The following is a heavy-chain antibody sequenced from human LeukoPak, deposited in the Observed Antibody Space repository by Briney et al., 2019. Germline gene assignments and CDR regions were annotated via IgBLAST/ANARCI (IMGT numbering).Heavy chain of an antibody. CDR1: GFTFSSYA. CDR2: ISGSGGST. V-gene: IGHV3-23*01. CDR3: AKVGGSRGYSYGYRSFDY. D-gene: IGHD5-18*01. Sequence: GGSLRLSCAASGFTFSSYAMSWVRQAPGKGLEWVSAISGSGGSTYYADSVKGRFTISRDNSKNTLYLQMNSLRAEDTAVYYCAKVGGSRGYSYGYRSFDYWGQGTLVTASS. J-gene: IGHJ4*02.